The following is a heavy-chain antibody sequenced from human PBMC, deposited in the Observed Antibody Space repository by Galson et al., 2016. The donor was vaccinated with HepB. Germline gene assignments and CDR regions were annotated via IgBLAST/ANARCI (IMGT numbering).Heavy chain of an antibody. J-gene: IGHJ4*02. V-gene: IGHV3-7*03. Sequence: SLRLSCAASGISFSTYWMNWVRLASGKGLQLVATINKDGSEKYYVDSVKGRCSIPRADANNSVYLEMSSLRAEETAVYFCARSRRERDSYGFAYWGQGTQVAVSS. CDR1: GISFSTYW. CDR3: ARSRRERDSYGFAY. D-gene: IGHD5-18*01. CDR2: INKDGSEK.